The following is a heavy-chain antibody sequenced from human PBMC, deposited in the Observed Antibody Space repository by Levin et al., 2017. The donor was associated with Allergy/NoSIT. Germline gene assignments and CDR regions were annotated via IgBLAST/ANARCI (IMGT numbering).Heavy chain of an antibody. Sequence: SETLSLTCAVYGGSFSGYYWSWIRQPPGKGLEWIGEINHSGSTNYNPSLKSRVTISVDTSKNQFSLKLSSVTAADTAVYYCARSRGIVATVPIDYWGQGTLVTVSS. J-gene: IGHJ4*02. D-gene: IGHD5-12*01. V-gene: IGHV4-34*01. CDR2: INHSGST. CDR3: ARSRGIVATVPIDY. CDR1: GGSFSGYY.